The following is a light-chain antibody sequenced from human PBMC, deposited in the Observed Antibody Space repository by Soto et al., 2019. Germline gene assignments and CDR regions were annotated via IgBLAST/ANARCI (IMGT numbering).Light chain of an antibody. Sequence: EIVMTQSPATLSVSPGERATLSCRASQSVSSNLAWYQQKPGQAPRLLIYGASTRATGIPARFSGSGSGTEFTITISSLLSEEFAVYYCQQYNNWPPWTFGQGTKVQIK. J-gene: IGKJ1*01. CDR2: GAS. V-gene: IGKV3-15*01. CDR1: QSVSSN. CDR3: QQYNNWPPWT.